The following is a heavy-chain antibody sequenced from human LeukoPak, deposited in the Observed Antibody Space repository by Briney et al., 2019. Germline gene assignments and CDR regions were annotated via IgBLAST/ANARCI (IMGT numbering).Heavy chain of an antibody. Sequence: ASVKVSCKASGYSFTGYYMHWVRQAPGQGLEWMGWMNPNSGNTGFAQKFQGRVAMTRNTSISTAYMELSSLRSADTAVYYCARGARGYCSGGSCLYDYWGQGTLVTVSS. CDR3: ARGARGYCSGGSCLYDY. V-gene: IGHV1-8*02. D-gene: IGHD2-15*01. CDR2: MNPNSGNT. J-gene: IGHJ4*02. CDR1: GYSFTGYY.